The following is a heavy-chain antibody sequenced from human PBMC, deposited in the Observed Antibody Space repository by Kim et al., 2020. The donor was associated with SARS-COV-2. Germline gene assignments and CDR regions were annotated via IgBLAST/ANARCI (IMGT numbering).Heavy chain of an antibody. Sequence: GGSLRLSCAASGFSVSSNYMSWVRQAPGKGLECVSVIYNRGSTCYADSVKGRFTISRDNSKNTLFLQMNSLRAEDTAVYYCASDPGHPNGPDVWGQGTTV. CDR1: GFSVSSNY. CDR2: IYNRGST. J-gene: IGHJ6*02. CDR3: ASDPGHPNGPDV. D-gene: IGHD7-27*01. V-gene: IGHV3-53*01.